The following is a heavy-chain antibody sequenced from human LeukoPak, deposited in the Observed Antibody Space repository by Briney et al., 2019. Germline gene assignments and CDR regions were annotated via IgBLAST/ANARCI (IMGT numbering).Heavy chain of an antibody. V-gene: IGHV3-21*01. CDR2: FSSSSSYI. D-gene: IGHD2-2*01. J-gene: IGHJ6*02. CDR3: ARDDIVVVPAAMGAIYYGMDV. CDR1: GFTFSSYS. Sequence: GGSLRLSCAASGFTFSSYSMNWVRQAPGKGLEWVSSFSSSSSYIYYADSVKGRFTISRDNAKNSLYLQMNSLRAEDTAVYYCARDDIVVVPAAMGAIYYGMDVWGQGTTVTVSS.